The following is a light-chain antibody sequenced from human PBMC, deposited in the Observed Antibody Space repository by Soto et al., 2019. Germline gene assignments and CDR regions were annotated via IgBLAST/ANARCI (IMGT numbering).Light chain of an antibody. Sequence: PGEGATLSCRASQSVGSKLAWYRQTPGQAPRLLIYGAATRATDTPARFSGSGAETDFTLTISRVEPADFALYYCQQYGSSFATFGQGTQVE. J-gene: IGKJ1*01. CDR1: QSVGSK. CDR2: GAA. CDR3: QQYGSSFAT. V-gene: IGKV3-20*01.